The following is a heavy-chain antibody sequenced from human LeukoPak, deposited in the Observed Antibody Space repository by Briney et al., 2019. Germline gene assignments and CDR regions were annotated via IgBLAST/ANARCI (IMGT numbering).Heavy chain of an antibody. CDR3: ARLYDSSGYYYPFDY. D-gene: IGHD3-22*01. V-gene: IGHV4-59*08. CDR2: IYYSGST. J-gene: IGHJ4*02. CDR1: GGSISSYY. Sequence: SETLSLTCTVSGGSISSYYWSWIRQPPGKGLEWIGYIYYSGSTNYNPSLKSRVTISVDTSKNHFSLKVSSVTAADTAVYYCARLYDSSGYYYPFDYWGQGTLVTVSS.